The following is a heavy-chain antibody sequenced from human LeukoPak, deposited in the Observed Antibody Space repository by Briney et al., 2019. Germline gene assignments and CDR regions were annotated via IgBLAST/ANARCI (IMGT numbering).Heavy chain of an antibody. CDR1: GGSISSYY. CDR2: IYYSGST. D-gene: IGHD3-10*01. CDR3: ARVKGTYYYGPGSQEIDY. V-gene: IGHV4-59*01. Sequence: PSETLSLTCTVSGGSISSYYWSWIRQPPGKGLEWIGYIYYSGSTNYSPSLKSRVTISVDTSKNQFSLKLSSVTAADTAVYYCARVKGTYYYGPGSQEIDYWGQGTLVTVSS. J-gene: IGHJ4*02.